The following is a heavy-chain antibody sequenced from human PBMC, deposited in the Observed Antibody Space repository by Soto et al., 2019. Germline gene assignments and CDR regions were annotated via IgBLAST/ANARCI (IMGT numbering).Heavy chain of an antibody. J-gene: IGHJ6*03. CDR2: ISGSGGST. CDR1: GFTFSSYA. D-gene: IGHD3-10*01. CDR3: AKDKVRGVYYYYYMDV. Sequence: GGSLRLSCAASGFTFSSYAMSWVRQAPGKGLEWVSAISGSGGSTCYADSVKGRFTISRDNSKNTLYLQMNSLRAEDTAVYYCAKDKVRGVYYYYYMDVWGKGTTVTVSS. V-gene: IGHV3-23*01.